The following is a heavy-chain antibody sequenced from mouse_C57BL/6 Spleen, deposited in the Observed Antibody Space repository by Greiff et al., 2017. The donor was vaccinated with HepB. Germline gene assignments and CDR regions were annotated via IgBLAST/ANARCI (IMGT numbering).Heavy chain of an antibody. Sequence: VQLQQSGAELVRPGASVTLSCKASGYTFTDYEMHWVKQIPVHGLEWIGAIDPETGGTAYNQKFKGKAILTADKSSSTAYMELRSLTSEDSAVYYCTTYGSRYYFDYWGQGTTLTVSS. D-gene: IGHD1-1*01. CDR1: GYTFTDYE. V-gene: IGHV1-15*01. J-gene: IGHJ2*01. CDR3: TTYGSRYYFDY. CDR2: IDPETGGT.